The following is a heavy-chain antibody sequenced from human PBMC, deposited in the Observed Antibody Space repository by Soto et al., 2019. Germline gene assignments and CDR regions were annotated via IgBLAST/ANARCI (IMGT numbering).Heavy chain of an antibody. Sequence: EVQLVESGGGLIQPGGSLRLSCAVSGFTVSNNYMSWVRQAPGKGLEGVSVIYSGGYTAYGDSVKGRFTISRDNSKNTLFSQRNSRGPDGTAGVFVGTPPGGGGYWGQGTLVTVSS. CDR2: IYSGGYT. CDR3: GTPPGGGGY. V-gene: IGHV3-53*01. J-gene: IGHJ4*02. CDR1: GFTVSNNY. D-gene: IGHD3-16*02.